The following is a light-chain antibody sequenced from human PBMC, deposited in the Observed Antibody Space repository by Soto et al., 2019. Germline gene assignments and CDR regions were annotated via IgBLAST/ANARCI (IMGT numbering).Light chain of an antibody. CDR3: SSFTTTTSLGL. CDR2: EVS. J-gene: IGLJ1*01. CDR1: SSDIGDYNY. Sequence: QSALTQPASVSGALGQSITISCTGGSSDIGDYNYVSWYQQHPDTAPKLIIYEVSHRPSGVSHRFSGSKSGNTASLTISGLQAVDEAEYHCSSFTTTTSLGLFGTGTKLTVL. V-gene: IGLV2-14*01.